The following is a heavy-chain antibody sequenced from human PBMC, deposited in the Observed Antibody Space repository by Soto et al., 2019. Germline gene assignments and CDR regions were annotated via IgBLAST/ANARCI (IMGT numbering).Heavy chain of an antibody. J-gene: IGHJ6*03. Sequence: SETLSLTCAVYGGSFSGYYWSWIRQPPGKGLEWIGEINHSGSTNYNPSLKSRVTISVDTSKNQFSLKLSSVTAADTAVYYCARARGYSSSWYGPNTKYYYYDYMDVWGRGTTVTVSS. CDR3: ARARGYSSSWYGPNTKYYYYDYMDV. V-gene: IGHV4-34*01. CDR2: INHSGST. CDR1: GGSFSGYY. D-gene: IGHD6-13*01.